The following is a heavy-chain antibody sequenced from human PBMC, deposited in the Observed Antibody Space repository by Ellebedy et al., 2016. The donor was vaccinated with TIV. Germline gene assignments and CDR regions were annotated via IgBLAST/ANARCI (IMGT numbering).Heavy chain of an antibody. D-gene: IGHD2-8*02. CDR2: ISSDGSDK. CDR3: VSDRYWAFDH. V-gene: IGHV3-30*03. Sequence: GGSLRLSXAASGFTFSRYGMQWVRQAPGKGLEWVAVISSDGSDKYYADSVRGRFTISRDDAKNSVYLYLQMNSLRDEDTGLYYCVSDRYWAFDHWGQGTLVTVSS. CDR1: GFTFSRYG. J-gene: IGHJ4*02.